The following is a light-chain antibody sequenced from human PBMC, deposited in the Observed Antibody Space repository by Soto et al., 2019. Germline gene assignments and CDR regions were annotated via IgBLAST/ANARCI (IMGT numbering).Light chain of an antibody. CDR3: QQYDSSPRT. CDR2: GPS. J-gene: IGKJ1*01. CDR1: QSVSSSY. Sequence: EIVLTQSPATLSFSPGERATLSCRSSQSVSSSYLAWYQQKPGQAPRLLIYGPSSRATGIPDRFSGSGSGTDFTLTINRLEPEDFAVYYCQQYDSSPRTFGQGTKVDIK. V-gene: IGKV3-20*01.